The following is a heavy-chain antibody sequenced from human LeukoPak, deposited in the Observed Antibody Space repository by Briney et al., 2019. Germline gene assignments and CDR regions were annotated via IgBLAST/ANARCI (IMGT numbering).Heavy chain of an antibody. D-gene: IGHD1-26*01. CDR2: ISSNGGST. J-gene: IGHJ4*02. CDR1: GFTFSSYA. Sequence: GSLRLSCAASGFTFSSYAMHWVRQAPGKGLEYVSAISSNGGSTYYANSVKGRFTISRDNSKNTLYLQMGSLRAEDMAVYYCARLRGATFDYWGQGTLVTVSS. CDR3: ARLRGATFDY. V-gene: IGHV3-64*01.